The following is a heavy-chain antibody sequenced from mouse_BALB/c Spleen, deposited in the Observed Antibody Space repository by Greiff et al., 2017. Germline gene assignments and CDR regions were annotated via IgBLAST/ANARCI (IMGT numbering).Heavy chain of an antibody. CDR2: IDPANGNT. J-gene: IGHJ2*01. V-gene: IGHV14-3*02. CDR1: GFNIKDTY. D-gene: IGHD1-1*01. CDR3: ARSHYYGSSRYFDY. Sequence: VQLQQSGAELVKPGASVKLSCTASGFNIKDTYMHWVKQRPEQGLEWIGRIDPANGNTKYDPKFQGKATITADTSSNTAYLQLSSLTSEDTAVYYGARSHYYGSSRYFDYWGQGTTLTVSS.